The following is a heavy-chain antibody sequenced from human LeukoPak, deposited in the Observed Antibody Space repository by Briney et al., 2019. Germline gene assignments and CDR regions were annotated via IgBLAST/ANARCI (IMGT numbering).Heavy chain of an antibody. V-gene: IGHV1-69*04. D-gene: IGHD5-12*01. CDR2: IIPILGIA. CDR3: ARGRRYSCYEDY. J-gene: IGHJ4*02. CDR1: GGTFSSYA. Sequence: SVKVSCKASGGTFSSYAISWVRQAPGQGLEWMGRIIPILGIANYAQKFQGRVTITADKSTSTAYMELSSLRSEDTAVYYCARGRRYSCYEDYWGLGTLVNVFS.